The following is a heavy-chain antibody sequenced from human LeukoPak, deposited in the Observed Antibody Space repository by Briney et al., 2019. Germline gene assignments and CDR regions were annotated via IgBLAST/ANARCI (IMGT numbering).Heavy chain of an antibody. Sequence: GESLKISCTACGYTFTCYCIGWVRHTRGKVVEWGGIIYSGDSDTRYSPFFQGQFTMTVDKSISTAYLQWSSLKASDTAMYYCARHAVYFGSGNRAFDIWGQGTMVTVSS. J-gene: IGHJ3*02. CDR3: ARHAVYFGSGNRAFDI. CDR2: IYSGDSDT. D-gene: IGHD3-10*01. CDR1: GYTFTCYC. V-gene: IGHV5-51*01.